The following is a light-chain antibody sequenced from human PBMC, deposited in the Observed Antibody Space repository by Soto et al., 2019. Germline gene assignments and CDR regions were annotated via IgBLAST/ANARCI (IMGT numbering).Light chain of an antibody. CDR2: AAS. CDR3: QKYNSAPRT. J-gene: IGKJ1*01. V-gene: IGKV1-27*01. Sequence: DIQMTQSPPSLSASVGDRVTITCRASQGISNFLAWYQQKPGTAPKLLISAASTLHSGVSSRFSGSGSGTDFTLTISSFQPGDVATYYCQKYNSAPRTFGQGTKVEI. CDR1: QGISNF.